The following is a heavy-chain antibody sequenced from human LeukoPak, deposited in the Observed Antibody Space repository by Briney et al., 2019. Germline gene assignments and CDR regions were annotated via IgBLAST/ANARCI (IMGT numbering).Heavy chain of an antibody. CDR3: PRRSVLRGAHSFDY. D-gene: IGHD2-15*01. CDR1: GGSISGSADY. Sequence: PSETLSLTCTVSGGSISGSADYGASIRQLPGKGLEWIGSINYSGNTYYNPSLKSRVAISIDTSKSHFSLKLSSVTAADTAVYTCPRRSVLRGAHSFDYWGQGTLVTVSS. J-gene: IGHJ4*02. CDR2: INYSGNT. V-gene: IGHV4-39*02.